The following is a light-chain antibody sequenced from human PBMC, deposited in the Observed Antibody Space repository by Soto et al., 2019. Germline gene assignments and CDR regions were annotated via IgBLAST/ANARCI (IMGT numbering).Light chain of an antibody. V-gene: IGLV1-40*01. CDR3: QSYDSSLSGWL. CDR1: SSNIGAGFD. Sequence: QSVLTQPPSVSGAPGQRVTISCTGSSSNIGAGFDVHWYQHLPGTAPKPLIYDNTNRPSGVPDRFSGSKSGTSASLAITGLQAEDEADYYCQSYDSSLSGWLFGGGTKLTV. J-gene: IGLJ2*01. CDR2: DNT.